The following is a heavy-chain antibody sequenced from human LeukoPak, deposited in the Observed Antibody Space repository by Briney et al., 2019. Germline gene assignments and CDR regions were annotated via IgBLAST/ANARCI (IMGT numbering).Heavy chain of an antibody. CDR3: ARNWYGSSWSEQIYYFDY. CDR2: VYHSGST. Sequence: PSETLSLTCTVSGGSITSSSYYWGWIRQPPGKGLGWIGSVYHSGSTYYNPSLKSRITISVDTSKNQFSLKLSSVTAADTAVYYCARNWYGSSWSEQIYYFDYWGQGTLVTVSS. J-gene: IGHJ4*02. V-gene: IGHV4-39*07. D-gene: IGHD6-13*01. CDR1: GGSITSSSYY.